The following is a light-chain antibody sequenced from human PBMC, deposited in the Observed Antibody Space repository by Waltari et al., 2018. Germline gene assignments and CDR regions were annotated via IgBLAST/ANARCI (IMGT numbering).Light chain of an antibody. Sequence: QSVLTQPPSVSGTPGQRVTISCSGSPPNIGAGHDVHGYQHLPGTAPKLLIYGNNNRPSGVPDRFSGSKSGTSASLAITGLQADDEADYFCQSFDNMLSGGVVFGGGTKLAVL. V-gene: IGLV1-40*01. J-gene: IGLJ2*01. CDR3: QSFDNMLSGGVV. CDR2: GNN. CDR1: PPNIGAGHD.